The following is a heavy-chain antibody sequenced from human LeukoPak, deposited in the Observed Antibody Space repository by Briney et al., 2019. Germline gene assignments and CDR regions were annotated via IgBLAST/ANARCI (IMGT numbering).Heavy chain of an antibody. D-gene: IGHD3-3*01. Sequence: SEALSLTCTVSGGSISSYYWSWIRQPAGKGLEWIGRIYTSGSTNYNPSLKSRVTMSVDTSKNQFSLKLSSVTAADTAVYYCARSTSITIFGVVIPFDYWGQGTLVTVSS. CDR1: GGSISSYY. CDR3: ARSTSITIFGVVIPFDY. J-gene: IGHJ4*02. V-gene: IGHV4-4*07. CDR2: IYTSGST.